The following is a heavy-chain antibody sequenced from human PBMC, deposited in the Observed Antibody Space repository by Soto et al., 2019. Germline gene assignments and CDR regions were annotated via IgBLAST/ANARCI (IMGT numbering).Heavy chain of an antibody. CDR2: IYYSGST. J-gene: IGHJ4*02. CDR3: ARASGSYYVSFDY. CDR1: GGSINSGGYY. V-gene: IGHV4-31*03. Sequence: PSETLSLTCTVSGGSINSGGYYWSWIRQHPGKGLEWIGYIYYSGSTYYNPSLKSRVTISVDTSKNQFSLKLSFVTAADTAVYYCARASGSYYVSFDYWGRGTLVTVSS. D-gene: IGHD1-26*01.